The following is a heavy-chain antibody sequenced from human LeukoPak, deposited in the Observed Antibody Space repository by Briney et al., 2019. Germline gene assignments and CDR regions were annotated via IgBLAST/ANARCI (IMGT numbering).Heavy chain of an antibody. CDR1: GYTFTGYY. V-gene: IGHV1-2*02. Sequence: ASVKVSCKASGYTFTGYYMHWVRQAPGQGLEWMGWINPNSGGTNYAQKFQGRVTMTRDTSISTAYMELSRLRSDDTAVYYCAREGTMIVVVITTSYYYGMDVWGQVTTVTVSS. D-gene: IGHD3-22*01. CDR2: INPNSGGT. CDR3: AREGTMIVVVITTSYYYGMDV. J-gene: IGHJ6*02.